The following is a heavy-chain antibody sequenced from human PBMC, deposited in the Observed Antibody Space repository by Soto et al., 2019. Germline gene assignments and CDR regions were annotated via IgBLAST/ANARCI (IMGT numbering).Heavy chain of an antibody. V-gene: IGHV4-61*01. J-gene: IGHJ6*02. CDR3: ARYPTGDCSGGSCYSYYYYGMDV. CDR1: GGCVSSGSYY. D-gene: IGHD2-15*01. CDR2: IYYSGST. Sequence: ETLSLTCTVAGGCVSSGSYYWSWIRQPPGKGLEWIGYIYYSGSTNYNPSLKSRVTISVDTSKNQFSLKLSSVTAADTAVYYCARYPTGDCSGGSCYSYYYYGMDVWGQGTTVTVSS.